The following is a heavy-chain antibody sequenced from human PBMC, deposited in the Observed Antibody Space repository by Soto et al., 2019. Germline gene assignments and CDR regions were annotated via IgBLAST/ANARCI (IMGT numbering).Heavy chain of an antibody. CDR1: GYRFTTYA. V-gene: IGHV1-58*02. D-gene: IGHD4-17*01. CDR3: AALAIDYGEFRGIYFDY. CDR2: IILGDGNT. J-gene: IGHJ4*02. Sequence: GASVKVCCKASGYRFTTYAMQWVRQATGQRLEWIGWIILGDGNTNYAQKFQERITITRDMSTSTAYMELNSLRSEDTAVYYCAALAIDYGEFRGIYFDYWGQGTLVTVSS.